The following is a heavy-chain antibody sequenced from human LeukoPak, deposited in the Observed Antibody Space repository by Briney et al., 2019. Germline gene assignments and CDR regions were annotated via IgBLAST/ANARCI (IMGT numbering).Heavy chain of an antibody. D-gene: IGHD6-13*01. CDR3: AKDEAGFNTNFDY. J-gene: IGHJ4*02. CDR2: ISGSGTST. CDR1: GFTFSSYA. Sequence: GGSLRLSCAASGFTFSSYAMGWVRQAPGKGLEWVSGISGSGTSTYYADSVKGRFTISRDNSKNTLYLQMNSLRAEDTAIFYCAKDEAGFNTNFDYWGQGNLVTVSS. V-gene: IGHV3-23*01.